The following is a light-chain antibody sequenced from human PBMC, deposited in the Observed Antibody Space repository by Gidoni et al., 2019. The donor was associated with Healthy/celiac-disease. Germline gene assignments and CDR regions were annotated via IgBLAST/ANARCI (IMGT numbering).Light chain of an antibody. CDR2: GAS. J-gene: IGKJ1*01. CDR1: QNVNSSY. V-gene: IGKV3-20*01. CDR3: QQYGSAPGT. Sequence: VLTQCPGILSFSPGERATLSCRASQNVNSSYLAWYQQKPDQAPRLLIYGASSRATGIPYRFSGSGSGTDFTLTISRLEPEDFAVYYCQQYGSAPGTFGQGTQVEIK.